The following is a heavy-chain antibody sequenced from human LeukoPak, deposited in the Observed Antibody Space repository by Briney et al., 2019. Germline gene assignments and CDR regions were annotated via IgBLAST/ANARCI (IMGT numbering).Heavy chain of an antibody. V-gene: IGHV4-59*01. D-gene: IGHD6-19*01. Sequence: SETLSLTCTVSGGSISSYYWSWIRQPPGKGLEWIGYIYYSGSTNYNPSLKSRVTISVDTSKNQFSLKLSSVTAADTAVYYCARGRYSSGWSKYFDYWGQGTLVTVSS. CDR3: ARGRYSSGWSKYFDY. CDR1: GGSISSYY. CDR2: IYYSGST. J-gene: IGHJ4*02.